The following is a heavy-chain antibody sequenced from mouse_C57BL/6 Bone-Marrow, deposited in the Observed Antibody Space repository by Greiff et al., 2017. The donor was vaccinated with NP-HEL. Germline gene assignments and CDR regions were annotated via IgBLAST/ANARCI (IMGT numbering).Heavy chain of an antibody. CDR3: ARPHYYYEGRSDAMDY. CDR2: IYPRDGST. D-gene: IGHD1-1*01. Sequence: VQLQQSDAELVKPGASVKISCKVSGYTFTDHTIHWMKQRPEQGLEWIGYIYPRDGSTKYNEKFKGKATLTADKYSSTAYLQLNSLTSEDSAVYFCARPHYYYEGRSDAMDYWGQGTSVTVSS. J-gene: IGHJ4*01. V-gene: IGHV1-78*01. CDR1: GYTFTDHT.